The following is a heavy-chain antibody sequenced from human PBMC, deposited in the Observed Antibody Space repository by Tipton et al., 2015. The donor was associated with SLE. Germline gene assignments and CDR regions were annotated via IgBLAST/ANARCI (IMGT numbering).Heavy chain of an antibody. D-gene: IGHD3-3*01. CDR1: GYTLSSYG. CDR3: ARVTSIFGVVIVRYFDY. Sequence: QSGPEVKKPGASVEVSCGASGYTLSSYGISWVRQAPGQGLEWMGWINAYNGNTNYAQKFQGRVTMTTDTSSSTAYMELRSLRSDDTAVYYCARVTSIFGVVIVRYFDYWGQGTLVTVSS. CDR2: INAYNGNT. V-gene: IGHV1-18*01. J-gene: IGHJ4*02.